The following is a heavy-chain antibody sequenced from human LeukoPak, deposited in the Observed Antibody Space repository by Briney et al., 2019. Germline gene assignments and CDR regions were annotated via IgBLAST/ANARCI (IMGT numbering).Heavy chain of an antibody. D-gene: IGHD3-16*01. Sequence: SETLSLTCTVSGGSMSSSSYYWGWIRQPPGKGLEWIGSIYYSGSTYYNPSLKSRVTISVDTSKNQFSLKLSSVTAADTAMYYCARVKDPGGYYYYYYMDVWGKGTTVTVSS. CDR1: GGSMSSSSYY. V-gene: IGHV4-39*07. J-gene: IGHJ6*03. CDR3: ARVKDPGGYYYYYYMDV. CDR2: IYYSGST.